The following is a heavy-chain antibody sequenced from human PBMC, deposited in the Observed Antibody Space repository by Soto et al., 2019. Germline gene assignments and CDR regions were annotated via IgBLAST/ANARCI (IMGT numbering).Heavy chain of an antibody. CDR2: IWYDGSNK. CDR3: ARGDPYYFGY. D-gene: IGHD3-16*01. V-gene: IGHV3-33*01. Sequence: QVQLVESGGGVVLHVRSLRLSWAASGFTFSSYCMHWVRQAPGKGLEWVAVIWYDGSNKYYADSVKGRFTTSRDNSKNTLYLKMNSLRAEDTAVYYCARGDPYYFGYWGQGSLVTVYS. J-gene: IGHJ4*02. CDR1: GFTFSSYC.